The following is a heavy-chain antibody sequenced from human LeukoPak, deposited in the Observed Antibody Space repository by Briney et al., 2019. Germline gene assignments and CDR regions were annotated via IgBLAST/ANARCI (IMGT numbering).Heavy chain of an antibody. CDR3: ARRRDGGYDFDY. Sequence: SETLSLTCTVSGGSISGGDCSWSWIRQRPGKGLEWIGYIYYGGSTYYNPSLKSRLTISVDTSKSQFSLRLSSVTAADTAVYYCARRRDGGYDFDYWGQGTLVTVSS. D-gene: IGHD5-12*01. CDR1: GGSISGGDCS. CDR2: IYYGGST. J-gene: IGHJ4*02. V-gene: IGHV4-31*03.